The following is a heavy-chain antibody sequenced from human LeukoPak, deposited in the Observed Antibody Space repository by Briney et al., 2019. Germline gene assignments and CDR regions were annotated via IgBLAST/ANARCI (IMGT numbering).Heavy chain of an antibody. Sequence: SVKVSCKASGGTFSSYAISWVRQAPGQGLEWMGGIIPIFGTANYAQKFQGRVTITTDESTSTAYMELSSLRSEDTAVYYCVHMTTVSYYFDYWGQGTLVTVSS. CDR2: IIPIFGTA. CDR1: GGTFSSYA. D-gene: IGHD4-17*01. V-gene: IGHV1-69*05. J-gene: IGHJ4*02. CDR3: VHMTTVSYYFDY.